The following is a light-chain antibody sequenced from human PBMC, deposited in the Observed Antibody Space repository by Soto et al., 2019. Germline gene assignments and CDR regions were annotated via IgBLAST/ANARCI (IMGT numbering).Light chain of an antibody. Sequence: DIQMTQSPSSLSAFVGDRATITCRASQGISNYLAWYQQKPGRVPKLLIYAASTLQSGVPSRFSGSGSGTDFTLTISSLQPEDVATYYCQRFNSDPPTFGQGTKVAIK. V-gene: IGKV1-27*01. CDR2: AAS. J-gene: IGKJ1*01. CDR3: QRFNSDPPT. CDR1: QGISNY.